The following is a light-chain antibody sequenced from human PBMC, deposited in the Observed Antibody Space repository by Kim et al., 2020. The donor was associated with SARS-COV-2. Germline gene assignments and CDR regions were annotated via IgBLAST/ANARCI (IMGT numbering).Light chain of an antibody. CDR2: LNSDGSH. CDR3: QTWGTGIVV. V-gene: IGLV4-69*01. Sequence: SVKLTCTLSSGHSNYAIAWHQQQPEKGPRYLMKLNSDGSHTKGDGIPDRFSGSSSGAERYLTISSLQSEDEADYYCQTWGTGIVVFGGGTKVTVL. J-gene: IGLJ2*01. CDR1: SGHSNYA.